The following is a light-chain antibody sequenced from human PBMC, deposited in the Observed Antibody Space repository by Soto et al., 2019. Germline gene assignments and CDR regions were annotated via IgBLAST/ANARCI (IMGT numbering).Light chain of an antibody. CDR3: MQALHTPLT. V-gene: IGKV2-28*01. J-gene: IGKJ2*01. CDR1: QSLLHSNGYKY. CDR2: LGS. Sequence: DIVMSQSPLSLPVTPGDPASISCRSSQSLLHSNGYKYLDWYLQKPGQSPQLLIYLGSNRASGVTDRFSGSGSGTDFTLKISRVEAEDVGVYYCMQALHTPLTFGQGTKLEIK.